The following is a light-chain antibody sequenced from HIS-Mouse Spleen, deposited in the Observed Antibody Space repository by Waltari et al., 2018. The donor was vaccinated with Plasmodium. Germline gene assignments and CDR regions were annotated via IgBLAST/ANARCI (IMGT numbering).Light chain of an antibody. Sequence: QSVLMQPPSVSAAPGQKVTISCSGSSSNIGNHYVSWYQQLPGTAPKLLIYAQHNRPSGIPDQFAGSNSGTSATLGITGLQTGDEADYYGGTWDSSLSAGVVFGGGTKLTVL. CDR2: AQH. V-gene: IGLV1-51*01. CDR1: SSNIGNHY. J-gene: IGLJ2*01. CDR3: GTWDSSLSAGVV.